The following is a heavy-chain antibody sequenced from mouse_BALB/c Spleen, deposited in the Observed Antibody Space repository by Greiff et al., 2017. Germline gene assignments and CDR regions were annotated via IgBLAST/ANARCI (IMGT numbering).Heavy chain of an antibody. D-gene: IGHD1-1*01. CDR1: GYTLTNYW. J-gene: IGHJ1*01. CDR2: IYPGGGYT. CDR3: ARDYGSSQGYFDV. V-gene: IGHV1-63*02. Sequence: VQLQQSGAELVRPGTSVKISCKASGYTLTNYWLGWVKQRPGHGLEWIGDIYPGGGYTNYNEKFKGKATLTADTYSSTAYMQLSSLTSEDSAVYFCARDYGSSQGYFDVWGAGTTVTVSS.